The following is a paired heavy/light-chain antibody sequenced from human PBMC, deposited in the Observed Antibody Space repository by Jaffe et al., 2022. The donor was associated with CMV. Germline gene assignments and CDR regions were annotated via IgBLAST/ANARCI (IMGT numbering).Light chain of an antibody. CDR1: QDISNY. CDR2: DAS. CDR3: QQYDNLPLGGGLT. J-gene: IGKJ2*01. V-gene: IGKV1-33*01. Sequence: DIQMTQSPSSLSASVGDRVTITCQASQDISNYLNWYQQKPGKAPKLLIYDASNLETGVPSRFSGSGSGTDFTFTISSLQPEDIATYYCQQYDNLPLGGGLTFGQGTKLEIK.
Heavy chain of an antibody. CDR1: GFTFSSYA. Sequence: EVQLVESGGGLVQPGGSLRLSCSASGFTFSSYAMHWVRQAPGKGLEYVSAISSNGGSTYYADSVKGRFTISRDNSKNTLYLQMSSLRAEDTAVYYCVKGGRWLVRSLDYWGQGTLVTVSS. V-gene: IGHV3-64D*06. CDR2: ISSNGGST. D-gene: IGHD6-19*01. CDR3: VKGGRWLVRSLDY. J-gene: IGHJ4*02.